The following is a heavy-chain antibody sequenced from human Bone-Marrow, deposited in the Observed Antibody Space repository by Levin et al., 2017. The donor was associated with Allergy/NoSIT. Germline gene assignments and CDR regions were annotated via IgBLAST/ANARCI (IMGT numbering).Heavy chain of an antibody. Sequence: SQTLSLTCAVYGGSFSGYYWSWIRQPPGKGLEWIGEINHSGSTNYNPSLKSRVTISVDTSKNQFSLKLSSVTAADTAVYYCARGEYSGYDYYYYYYMDVWGKGTTVTVSS. CDR1: GGSFSGYY. CDR3: ARGEYSGYDYYYYYYMDV. V-gene: IGHV4-34*01. J-gene: IGHJ6*03. D-gene: IGHD5-12*01. CDR2: INHSGST.